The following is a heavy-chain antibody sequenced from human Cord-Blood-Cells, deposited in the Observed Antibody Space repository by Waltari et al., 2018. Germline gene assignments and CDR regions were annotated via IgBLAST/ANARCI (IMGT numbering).Heavy chain of an antibody. D-gene: IGHD6-13*01. CDR1: GYSFTSYW. Sequence: EVQLVQSGAEVKKPGESLKISCKGSGYSFTSYWIGWVRQMPGKGLEWMGIIYPGDSDTRYSPSVQGQVPISADKSISTAYLQWGSLKASDTAMYYCATASGIAAAGVAFDYWGQGTLVTVSS. J-gene: IGHJ4*02. CDR2: IYPGDSDT. CDR3: ATASGIAAAGVAFDY. V-gene: IGHV5-51*01.